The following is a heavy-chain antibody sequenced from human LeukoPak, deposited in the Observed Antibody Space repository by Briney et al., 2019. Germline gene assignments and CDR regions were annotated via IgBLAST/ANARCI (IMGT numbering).Heavy chain of an antibody. Sequence: PSETLSLTCVVCGGSLTGYYWSWFSQPPGKGLDWIGELKESEKTNYNPSLKSRVTISIDTSKNQFSLKLSSVTAADTALHYCAREGLRNVHNPLGYWGQGTLVTVSS. CDR1: GGSLTGYY. D-gene: IGHD5-24*01. CDR2: LKESEKT. CDR3: AREGLRNVHNPLGY. J-gene: IGHJ4*02. V-gene: IGHV4-34*01.